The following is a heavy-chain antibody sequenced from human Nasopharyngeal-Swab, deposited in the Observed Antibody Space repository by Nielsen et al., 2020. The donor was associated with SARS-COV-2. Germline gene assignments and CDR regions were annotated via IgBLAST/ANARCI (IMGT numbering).Heavy chain of an antibody. CDR3: ARVHCSSTSCYFYYYYYYMDV. CDR1: GFTVSSNY. D-gene: IGHD2-2*01. Sequence: GGSLRLSCAASGFTVSSNYMSWVRQAPGKGLEWVSVIYSGGSTYYADSVKGRFTISRDNAKNSLYLQMNSLRAEDTAVYYCARVHCSSTSCYFYYYYYYMDVWGKGTTVTVSS. CDR2: IYSGGST. J-gene: IGHJ6*03. V-gene: IGHV3-53*01.